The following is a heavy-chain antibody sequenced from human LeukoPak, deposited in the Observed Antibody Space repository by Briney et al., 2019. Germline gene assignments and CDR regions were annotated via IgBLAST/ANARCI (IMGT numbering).Heavy chain of an antibody. D-gene: IGHD3-16*01. CDR1: GGSISSYY. V-gene: IGHV4-39*01. J-gene: IGHJ4*02. CDR3: ARHRNTYTSPFDY. Sequence: SETLSLTCTVSGGSISSYYWGWLRQPPGTGLEWIGSFYYSGHTYYNPSLKSRVTISVNTSKNQFFLQLSSVTAADTAMYYCARHRNTYTSPFDYWGQGTLVTVSS. CDR2: FYYSGHT.